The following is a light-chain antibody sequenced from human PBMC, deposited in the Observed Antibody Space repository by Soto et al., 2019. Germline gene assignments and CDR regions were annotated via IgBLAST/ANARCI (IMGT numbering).Light chain of an antibody. J-gene: IGKJ2*01. V-gene: IGKV3-20*01. CDR1: QSVYINS. Sequence: EVVLTQSPGTLSLSPVESATLSCRASQSVYINSLAWYQHKRGRAPRLLIYGASTRATAVPDRFTGSGSGTDFALTISSLEPEDAAVYYCQQYGDSPFTFGPGTNLDIK. CDR2: GAS. CDR3: QQYGDSPFT.